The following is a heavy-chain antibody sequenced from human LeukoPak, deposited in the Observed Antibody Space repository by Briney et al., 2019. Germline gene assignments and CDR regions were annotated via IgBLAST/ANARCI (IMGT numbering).Heavy chain of an antibody. D-gene: IGHD3-3*01. J-gene: IGHJ4*02. CDR2: IKQDGSEK. V-gene: IGHV3-7*01. Sequence: PGGSLRLSCAASGFTFSSYGMNWVRQAPGKGLEWVANIKQDGSEKYYVDSVKGRFTISRDNAKNSLYLQMNSLRAEDTAVYYCARDFSPNYDFWSGSLYYFDYWGQGTLVTVSS. CDR1: GFTFSSYG. CDR3: ARDFSPNYDFWSGSLYYFDY.